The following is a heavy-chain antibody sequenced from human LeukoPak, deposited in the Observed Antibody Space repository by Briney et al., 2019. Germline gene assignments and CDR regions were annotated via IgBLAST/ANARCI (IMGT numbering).Heavy chain of an antibody. CDR1: GGSFSGYY. D-gene: IGHD4-17*01. V-gene: IGHV4-34*09. CDR2: IYHSGST. J-gene: IGHJ4*02. CDR3: AREDFGEYSFDY. Sequence: SETLSLTCAVYGGSFSGYYWSWIRQPPGKGLEWIGYIYHSGSTYYNPSLKSRVTISVDTSKNQFSLKLGSVTAADTAVYYCAREDFGEYSFDYWGQGTLVTVSS.